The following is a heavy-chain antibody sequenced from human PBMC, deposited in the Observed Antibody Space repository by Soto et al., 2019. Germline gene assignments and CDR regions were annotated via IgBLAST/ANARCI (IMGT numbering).Heavy chain of an antibody. J-gene: IGHJ6*03. CDR1: SGSISSYY. V-gene: IGHV4-59*08. CDR2: IYYSGST. D-gene: IGHD1-26*01. CDR3: ARHVGPSPPGYYYYYMDV. Sequence: SETLSLTCTVSSGSISSYYWSWIRQSPGKGLEWIGYIYYSGSTNYNPSLKGRVTISVDTSKNQFSLKLSSVTAADTAVYYCARHVGPSPPGYYYYYMDVWGKGTTVTVSS.